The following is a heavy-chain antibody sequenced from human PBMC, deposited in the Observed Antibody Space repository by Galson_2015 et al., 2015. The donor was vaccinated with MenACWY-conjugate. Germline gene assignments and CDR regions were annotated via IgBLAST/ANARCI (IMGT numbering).Heavy chain of an antibody. J-gene: IGHJ5*02. CDR3: ARDGHSSTWNQYNWFDP. Sequence: SVKVSCKASGGTFSSYGISWVRQAPGQGLEWMGAIIPIFGAANYAQRFQGRVTMTADESTTTAYMELSSPRSEDTAVYYCARDGHSSTWNQYNWFDPWGQGTLVTVSS. CDR2: IIPIFGAA. D-gene: IGHD6-13*01. CDR1: GGTFSSYG. V-gene: IGHV1-69*13.